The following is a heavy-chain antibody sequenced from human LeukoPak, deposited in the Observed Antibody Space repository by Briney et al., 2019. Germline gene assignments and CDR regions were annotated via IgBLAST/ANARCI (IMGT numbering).Heavy chain of an antibody. CDR3: ARVGYSSGWYVFDY. CDR2: IYYSGST. V-gene: IGHV4-59*01. Sequence: SSETLSLTCTVSGGSISSYYWSWIRQPPGKGLEWIGYIYYSGSTKYNPSLKSRVTMSVDTSKNQFSLKLSSVTAADTAVYYCARVGYSSGWYVFDYWGQGTLVTVSS. D-gene: IGHD6-19*01. J-gene: IGHJ4*02. CDR1: GGSISSYY.